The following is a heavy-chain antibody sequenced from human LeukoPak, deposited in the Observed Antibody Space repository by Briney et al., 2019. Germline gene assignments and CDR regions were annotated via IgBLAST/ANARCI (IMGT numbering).Heavy chain of an antibody. CDR1: GFTFSSYG. D-gene: IGHD6-19*01. J-gene: IGHJ4*02. CDR2: ISSSTGYI. V-gene: IGHV3-21*01. Sequence: GGSLRLSCAASGFTFSSYGMHWVRQAPGKGLEWVSSISSSTGYIYYADSVKGRFTISRDNAKNSLYLQVNILRVEDTAVYYCARNKQWLEFDYWGQGTLVTVSS. CDR3: ARNKQWLEFDY.